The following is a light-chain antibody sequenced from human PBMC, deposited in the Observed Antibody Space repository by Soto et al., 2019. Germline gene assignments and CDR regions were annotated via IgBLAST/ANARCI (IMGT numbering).Light chain of an antibody. J-gene: IGKJ1*01. CDR2: ATS. V-gene: IGKV3-20*01. CDR1: QSVSRTY. CDR3: QQYGRSGT. Sequence: EIVLTQSPGTLSLSPGERATLSFRASQSVSRTYLAWYQQKPVQAPRLLIYATSSRATGIPDRFSGSGSGTDFTLTISRLEPEDFAVYYCQQYGRSGTFGQGTKVHIK.